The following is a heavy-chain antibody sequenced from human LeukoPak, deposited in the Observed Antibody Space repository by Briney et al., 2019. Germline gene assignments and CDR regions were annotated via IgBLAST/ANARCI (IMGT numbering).Heavy chain of an antibody. J-gene: IGHJ4*02. CDR3: ARWYRSGWFFDY. Sequence: ASVKVSCKASGYTFSSYGISWVGQAPGQGLEWMGWISAYNGNTKYAEKLQGRVTMTTDTSTSTAYMELRSLRSDDTAVYYCARWYRSGWFFDYWGQGTLVTVSS. V-gene: IGHV1-18*01. CDR1: GYTFSSYG. CDR2: ISAYNGNT. D-gene: IGHD6-19*01.